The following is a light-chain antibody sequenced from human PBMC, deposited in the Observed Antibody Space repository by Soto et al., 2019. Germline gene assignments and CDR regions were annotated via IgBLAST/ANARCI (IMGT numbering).Light chain of an antibody. CDR2: DAS. Sequence: EVMLKNSVATLSLSKRERATLSCRASQTVSSYLLWYQQKRGQAPRLLIYDASNRATGIPARFSGSGSGTDFTLTISSLEPEDFAVYYCQQRMNWPLTFGQGTRLEI. CDR1: QTVSSY. J-gene: IGKJ5*01. CDR3: QQRMNWPLT. V-gene: IGKV3-11*01.